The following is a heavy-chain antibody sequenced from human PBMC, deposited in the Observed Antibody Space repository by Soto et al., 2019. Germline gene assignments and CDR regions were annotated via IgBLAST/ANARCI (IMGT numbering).Heavy chain of an antibody. CDR1: GFTFSSYG. V-gene: IGHV3-33*01. D-gene: IGHD6-13*01. CDR2: IWYDGSNK. CDR3: ARERGSSDGFDP. J-gene: IGHJ5*02. Sequence: ESGGGVVQPGRSLRLSCAASGFTFSSYGMHWVRQAPGKGLEWVAVIWYDGSNKYYADSVKGRFTISRDNSKNTLYLQMNSLRAEDTAVYYCARERGSSDGFDPWGQGTLVTVSS.